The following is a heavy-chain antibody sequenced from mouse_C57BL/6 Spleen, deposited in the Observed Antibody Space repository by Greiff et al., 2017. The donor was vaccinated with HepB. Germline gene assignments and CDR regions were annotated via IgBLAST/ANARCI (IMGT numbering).Heavy chain of an antibody. Sequence: VQLQQPGAELVMPGASVKLSCKASGYTFTSYWMHWVKQRPGQGLEWIGEIVPSDSYTNYNQKFKGKSTLTVDKSSSTAYMQLSSLTSEDSAVYYCARWDYGFDYWGQGTTLTVSS. D-gene: IGHD1-1*01. CDR3: ARWDYGFDY. V-gene: IGHV1-69*01. J-gene: IGHJ2*01. CDR2: IVPSDSYT. CDR1: GYTFTSYW.